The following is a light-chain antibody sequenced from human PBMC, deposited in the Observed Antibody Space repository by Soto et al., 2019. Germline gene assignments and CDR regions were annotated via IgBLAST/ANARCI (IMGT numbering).Light chain of an antibody. CDR3: NQYTKWPYT. Sequence: EIVMTQSPATLSVSPGERASLSCSASQSVGSNLAWYQQTAGQAPRLLIYGASTRATGIPASFSGSGSGKESPLTTSALHSEDFAVYSCNQYTKWPYTFGQGTKLAIK. V-gene: IGKV3-15*01. CDR2: GAS. CDR1: QSVGSN. J-gene: IGKJ2*01.